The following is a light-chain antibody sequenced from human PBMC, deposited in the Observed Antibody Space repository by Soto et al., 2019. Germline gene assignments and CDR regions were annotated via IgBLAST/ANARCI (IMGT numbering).Light chain of an antibody. V-gene: IGLV2-14*01. J-gene: IGLJ2*01. CDR1: SRDVGSFNY. CDR2: EVS. Sequence: QSVLTQPASVSGSPGQSITISCTGTSRDVGSFNYVSWYQQLPGKAPKVIIYEVSNRLSGVSHRFSGSKSGNTASLTISGLQAEDEADYYCSSYTTTSTVVFGGGTKLTVL. CDR3: SSYTTTSTVV.